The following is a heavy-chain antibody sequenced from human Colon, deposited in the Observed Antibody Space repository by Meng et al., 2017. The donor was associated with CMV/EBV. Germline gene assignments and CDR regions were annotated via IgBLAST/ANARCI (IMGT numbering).Heavy chain of an antibody. CDR1: GGSFSNYA. V-gene: IGHV1-69*12. CDR2: IVPIFVTP. D-gene: IGHD5-24*01. J-gene: IGHJ4*02. Sequence: VKLGQAGAEVKKRGSSVKVSCRTSGGSFSNYAVSWVRQAPGQGLEWMGGIVPIFVTPNYAQKFQGRVTVTADESTSTAYMELSSLTSEDTAIYYCARARDRDGLYNFDSWGQGTLVTVSS. CDR3: ARARDRDGLYNFDS.